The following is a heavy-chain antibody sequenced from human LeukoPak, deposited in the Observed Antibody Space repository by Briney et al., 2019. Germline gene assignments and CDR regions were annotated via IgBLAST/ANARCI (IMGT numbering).Heavy chain of an antibody. V-gene: IGHV3-23*01. CDR3: AKPAGYSSGWQPYADPYFDY. CDR2: ISDTGVGT. Sequence: GGSLRLSCAASGFTFSSYAMNWVRQAPGKGLEWVSVISDTGVGTYYADSVKGRFTISRDNSRDTLYLQMNSLRADDTAVYYCAKPAGYSSGWQPYADPYFDYWGQGTLVTVSS. CDR1: GFTFSSYA. D-gene: IGHD6-19*01. J-gene: IGHJ4*02.